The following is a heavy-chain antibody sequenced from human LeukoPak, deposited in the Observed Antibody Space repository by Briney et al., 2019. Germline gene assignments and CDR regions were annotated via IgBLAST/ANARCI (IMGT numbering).Heavy chain of an antibody. CDR3: AKDRGRLGDPRVPHCFDY. CDR1: GFTFDDYA. D-gene: IGHD3-10*01. J-gene: IGHJ4*02. CDR2: ISWNSGSI. Sequence: GGSLRLSCAASGFTFDDYAMHWVRQAPGKGLEWVSGISWNSGSIGYADSVKGRFTISRDNAKNSLYLQMDSLRAEDTALYYCAKDRGRLGDPRVPHCFDYWGQGTLVTVSS. V-gene: IGHV3-9*01.